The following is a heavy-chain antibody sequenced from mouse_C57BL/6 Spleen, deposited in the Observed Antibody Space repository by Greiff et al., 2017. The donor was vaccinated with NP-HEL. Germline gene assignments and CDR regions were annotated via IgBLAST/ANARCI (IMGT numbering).Heavy chain of an antibody. CDR1: GFTFSNYW. Sequence: EVKLQESGGGLVQPGGSMKLSCVASGFTFSNYWMNWVRQSPEKGLEWVAQIRLKSDNYATHYAESVKGRFTISRDDSKSSVYLQMNNLRAEDTGIYYCTVGAYYSNYYAMDYWGQGTSVTVSS. CDR3: TVGAYYSNYYAMDY. CDR2: IRLKSDNYAT. J-gene: IGHJ4*01. D-gene: IGHD2-5*01. V-gene: IGHV6-3*01.